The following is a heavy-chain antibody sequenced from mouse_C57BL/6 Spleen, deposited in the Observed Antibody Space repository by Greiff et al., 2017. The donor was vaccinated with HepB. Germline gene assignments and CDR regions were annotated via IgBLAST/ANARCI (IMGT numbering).Heavy chain of an antibody. CDR1: GYTFTDYE. D-gene: IGHD1-1*01. CDR3: TRGDYYGSSYRYFDV. J-gene: IGHJ1*03. Sequence: VQLQQSGAELVRPGASVTLSCKASGYTFTDYEMHWVKQTPVHGLEWIGAIDPETGGTAYNQKFKGKAILTADKSSSTAYMELRSLTSEDSAVYYCTRGDYYGSSYRYFDVWGTGTTVTVSS. CDR2: IDPETGGT. V-gene: IGHV1-15*01.